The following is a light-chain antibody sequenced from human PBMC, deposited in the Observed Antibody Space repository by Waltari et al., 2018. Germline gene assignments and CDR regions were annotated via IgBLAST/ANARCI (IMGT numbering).Light chain of an antibody. CDR1: QSITNW. CDR3: QQYDNYWT. J-gene: IGKJ1*01. CDR2: RAS. Sequence: DIQMTQSPSTLSASVGDTATITCRASQSITNWLAWYQQKPGKAPKLLIYRASNLESGVPSRFSGSGSGTEFTLTISSLQPDDFATYYCQQYDNYWTFGQGTKVEIK. V-gene: IGKV1-5*03.